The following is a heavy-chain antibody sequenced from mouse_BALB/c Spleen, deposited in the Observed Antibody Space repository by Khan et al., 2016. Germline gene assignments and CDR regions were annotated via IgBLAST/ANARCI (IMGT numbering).Heavy chain of an antibody. J-gene: IGHJ3*01. Sequence: EVQLQESGPGLVKPSQSLSLTCTVTGYSITSDYAWNWIRQFPGDKLEWMAYINYSGGTSYTPSLTSRISIPRDTSKNQFFLQLHSVTAEDTATYYCARDYYGSSFFDYWGQGTLVTISA. CDR3: ARDYYGSSFFDY. CDR2: INYSGGT. V-gene: IGHV3-2*02. D-gene: IGHD1-1*01. CDR1: GYSITSDYA.